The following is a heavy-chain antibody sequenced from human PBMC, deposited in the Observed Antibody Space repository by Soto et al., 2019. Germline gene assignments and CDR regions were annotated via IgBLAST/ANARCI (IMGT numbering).Heavy chain of an antibody. V-gene: IGHV5-51*01. CDR3: ARRVTSSTGWDY. CDR1: GYMFTNYW. CDR2: IHGGDSNT. Sequence: GESLKISFKGSGYMFTNYWIGWVRQMPGKGLEWMGIIHGGDSNTRYSPSFDGQVTISTDKSINIAYLQWSSLKASDTAMYYCARRVTSSTGWDYWGQGTLVTVSS. D-gene: IGHD6-19*01. J-gene: IGHJ4*02.